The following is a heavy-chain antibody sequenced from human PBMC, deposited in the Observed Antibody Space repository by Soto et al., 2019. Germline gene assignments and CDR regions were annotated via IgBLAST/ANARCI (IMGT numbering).Heavy chain of an antibody. V-gene: IGHV3-23*01. J-gene: IGHJ4*02. CDR2: ILHDETP. CDR3: AKDLFPTSGQRFFFES. D-gene: IGHD2-21*01. CDR1: GFTFSTYA. Sequence: PGGSLRLSCAASGFTFSTYAMTWVRQAPGRGLEWVSTILHDETPFYTDSVKGRFTISRDNVRGTLYLQMTGLRVEDAALYFCAKDLFPTSGQRFFFESWGQGSLVTVSS.